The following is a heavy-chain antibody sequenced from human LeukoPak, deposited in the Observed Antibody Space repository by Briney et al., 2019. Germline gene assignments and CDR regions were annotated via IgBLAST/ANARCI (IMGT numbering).Heavy chain of an antibody. Sequence: SQTLSLTCAISGDSVSSNSAAWNWIRQSPSRGLEWLGRTYYRSKWYSDYAVSVKSRITINPDTSKNQFSLQLNSVTPEDTAVYYCARVGYSSSGIQTPYYYYGMDVWGQGTTVTVSS. CDR2: TYYRSKWYS. D-gene: IGHD6-13*01. J-gene: IGHJ6*02. CDR3: ARVGYSSSGIQTPYYYYGMDV. CDR1: GDSVSSNSAA. V-gene: IGHV6-1*01.